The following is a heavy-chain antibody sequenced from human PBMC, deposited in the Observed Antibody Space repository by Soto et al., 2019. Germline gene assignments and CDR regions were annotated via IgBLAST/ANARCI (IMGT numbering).Heavy chain of an antibody. D-gene: IGHD6-13*01. Sequence: SEALSLTCTVSGGSISSGGYYWSWIRQHPGKGLEWIGYIYYSGSTYYNPSLKSRVTISVDTSKNQFSLKLSSVTAADTAVYYCARDRVEYSSSWYRWFDPWGQGTLVTVSS. CDR1: GGSISSGGYY. CDR2: IYYSGST. J-gene: IGHJ5*02. CDR3: ARDRVEYSSSWYRWFDP. V-gene: IGHV4-31*03.